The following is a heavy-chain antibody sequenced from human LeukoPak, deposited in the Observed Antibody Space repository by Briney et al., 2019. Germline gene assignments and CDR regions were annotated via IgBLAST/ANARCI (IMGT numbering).Heavy chain of an antibody. V-gene: IGHV3-66*01. Sequence: QPGGSLRLSCAASGFIVSDSYMSWVRRAPGKGLEWVSVIYSSGTTYYAESVKGRFTISRDNSKNTLFLQMNSLRVEDTAVYYCARVPAALHFDHWGQGTLVTVSS. D-gene: IGHD2-2*01. CDR3: ARVPAALHFDH. J-gene: IGHJ4*02. CDR2: IYSSGTT. CDR1: GFIVSDSY.